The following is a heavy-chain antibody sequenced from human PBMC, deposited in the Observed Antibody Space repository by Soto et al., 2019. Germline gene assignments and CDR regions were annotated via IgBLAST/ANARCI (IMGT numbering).Heavy chain of an antibody. D-gene: IGHD6-19*01. CDR2: ISGSGGST. J-gene: IGHJ6*02. Sequence: HPGGSLRLSCAASGFTFSSYAMSWVRQAPGKGLEWVSAISGSGGSTYYADSVKGRFTISRDNSKNTLYLQKNSLRAEDTAVYYCAKVPTRGGSGWFYYYYGMDVWGQGTTVTVSS. CDR1: GFTFSSYA. V-gene: IGHV3-23*01. CDR3: AKVPTRGGSGWFYYYYGMDV.